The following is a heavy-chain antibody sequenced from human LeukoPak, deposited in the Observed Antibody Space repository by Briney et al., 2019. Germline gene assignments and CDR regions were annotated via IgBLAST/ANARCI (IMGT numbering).Heavy chain of an antibody. CDR1: GFTFSSYG. CDR3: ARDLIAAAGYYFDY. Sequence: PGGSLRLSCAASGFTFSSYGMHRVRQAPGKGLEWVAVIWYDGSNKYYADSSEGRFTISRDNSKNTLYLQMNSLRAEDTAVYYCARDLIAAAGYYFDYWGQGTLVTVSS. D-gene: IGHD6-13*01. V-gene: IGHV3-33*01. CDR2: IWYDGSNK. J-gene: IGHJ4*02.